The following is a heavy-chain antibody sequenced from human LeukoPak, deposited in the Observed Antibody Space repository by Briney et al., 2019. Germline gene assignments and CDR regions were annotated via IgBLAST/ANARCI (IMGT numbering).Heavy chain of an antibody. CDR1: GYIFTGYL. CDR2: INPNSGGT. Sequence: ASVKVSGKASGYIFTGYLMHWMRQAPGQGLEWMGRINPNSGGTNYAQKFQGVVTLTRDASISTAYVELSSLRSDDTAVYYCARGRGSEVVSYVDYWGQGTLVTVSS. CDR3: ARGRGSEVVSYVDY. D-gene: IGHD3-22*01. V-gene: IGHV1-2*02. J-gene: IGHJ4*02.